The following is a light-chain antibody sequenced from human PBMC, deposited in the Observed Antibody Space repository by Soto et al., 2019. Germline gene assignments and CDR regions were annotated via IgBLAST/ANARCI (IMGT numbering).Light chain of an antibody. Sequence: EIVMTQSPATLSVSPGQRARLSCRASQSVGSKLAWYQQKPGQAPRLPIYSASTRATGIPARFSGSGSGTEFTLTISRLEPEDFAVYYCQQYGYSPITFGQGTRLEI. CDR1: QSVGSK. CDR2: SAS. J-gene: IGKJ5*01. CDR3: QQYGYSPIT. V-gene: IGKV3-15*01.